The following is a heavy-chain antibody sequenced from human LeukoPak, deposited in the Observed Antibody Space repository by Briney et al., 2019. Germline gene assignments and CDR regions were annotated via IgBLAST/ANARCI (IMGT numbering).Heavy chain of an antibody. D-gene: IGHD6-13*01. CDR2: IYYSGST. CDR1: GGSISSSSYY. CDR3: ASWYSSLKYFQH. J-gene: IGHJ1*01. V-gene: IGHV4-39*07. Sequence: SETLSLTCTVSGGSISSSSYYWGWIRQPPGKGLEWIGSIYYSGSTYYNPSLKSRVTISVDTSKNQFSLKLSSVTVADTAVYYCASWYSSLKYFQHWGQGTLVTVSS.